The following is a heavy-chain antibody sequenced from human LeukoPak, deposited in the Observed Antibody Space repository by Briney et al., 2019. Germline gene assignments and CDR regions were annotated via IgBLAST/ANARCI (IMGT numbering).Heavy chain of an antibody. CDR1: GFTFSSYE. CDR3: AKNRVVFNWNYAYYFDY. D-gene: IGHD1-7*01. Sequence: GGSLRLSCAASGFTFSSYEMNWVRQAPGKGLEWVSYISSSGSTIYYADSVKGRFTISRDNAKNSLYLQMNSLRPEDTAVYYCAKNRVVFNWNYAYYFDYWGQGTLVTVSS. J-gene: IGHJ4*02. CDR2: ISSSGSTI. V-gene: IGHV3-48*03.